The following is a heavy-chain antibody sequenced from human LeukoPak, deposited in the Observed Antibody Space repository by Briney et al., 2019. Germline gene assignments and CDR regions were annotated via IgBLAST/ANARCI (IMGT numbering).Heavy chain of an antibody. CDR2: IYHSGST. CDR1: GGSISTYY. J-gene: IGHJ4*02. Sequence: AETLSLTCTVSGGSISTYYWSWIRQPPGKGLEWLGEIYHSGSTNYNPSLKSRVTISVDKSKNQFSLKLSSVTAADTAVYYCARASYYDSSSTFDYCGQGTLVTVSS. D-gene: IGHD3-22*01. CDR3: ARASYYDSSSTFDY. V-gene: IGHV4-59*12.